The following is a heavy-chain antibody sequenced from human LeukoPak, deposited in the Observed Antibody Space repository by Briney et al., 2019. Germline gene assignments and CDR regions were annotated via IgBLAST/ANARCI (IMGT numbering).Heavy chain of an antibody. V-gene: IGHV3-30*02. CDR2: IRYDGSNK. J-gene: IGHJ4*02. CDR3: AKLPGIVGATIDY. D-gene: IGHD1-26*01. Sequence: GGSLRLSCAASGFIFGSYGMHWVRQAPGKGLEWVAFIRYDGSNKYYADSVKGRFTISRDNSKNTLYLQMNSLRAEDTAVYYCAKLPGIVGATIDYWGQGTLVTVSS. CDR1: GFIFGSYG.